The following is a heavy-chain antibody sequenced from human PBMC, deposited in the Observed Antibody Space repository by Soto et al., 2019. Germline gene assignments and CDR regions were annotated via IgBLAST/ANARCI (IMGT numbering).Heavy chain of an antibody. CDR3: ARYYDFWSGYYSPSVFDY. D-gene: IGHD3-3*01. CDR2: ISAYNGNT. Sequence: ASVKVSCKASGYTFTSYSISWVRQAPGQGLEWMGWISAYNGNTNYAQKLQGRVTMTTDTSTSTAYMELRSLRSDDTAVYYCARYYDFWSGYYSPSVFDYWGQGTLVTVS. V-gene: IGHV1-18*01. J-gene: IGHJ4*02. CDR1: GYTFTSYS.